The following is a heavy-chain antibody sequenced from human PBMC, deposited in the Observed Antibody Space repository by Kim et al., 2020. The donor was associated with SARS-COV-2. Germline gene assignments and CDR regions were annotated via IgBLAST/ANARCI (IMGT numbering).Heavy chain of an antibody. J-gene: IGHJ3*02. V-gene: IGHV3-74*01. Sequence: SVKGRFTIPTDHAKNTVYLEMNSLRAEDTAMYYCAKDATYGDKPPNDGFDIWGQGTMVTVSS. CDR3: AKDATYGDKPPNDGFDI. D-gene: IGHD4-17*01.